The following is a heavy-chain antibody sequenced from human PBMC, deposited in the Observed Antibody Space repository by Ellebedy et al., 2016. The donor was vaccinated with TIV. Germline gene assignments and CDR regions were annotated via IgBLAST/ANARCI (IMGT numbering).Heavy chain of an antibody. V-gene: IGHV3-23*01. Sequence: PGGSLRLSCAASGLTLSNYALSWLRQAPGKGLERVSAISAGGEVTYYADSVKGRFTISRDNSKNTLFLQMNSLRAEDTAVYYCAKGDGIPSFDYWGQGTLVTVSS. D-gene: IGHD1-26*01. CDR2: ISAGGEVT. CDR3: AKGDGIPSFDY. J-gene: IGHJ4*02. CDR1: GLTLSNYA.